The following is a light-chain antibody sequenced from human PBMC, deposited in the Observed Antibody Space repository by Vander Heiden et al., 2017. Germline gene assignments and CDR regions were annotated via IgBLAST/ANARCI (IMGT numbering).Light chain of an antibody. V-gene: IGKV1-6*01. CDR2: GAS. CDR3: LQERSYPRT. J-gene: IGKJ1*01. CDR1: QDIGNE. Sequence: AIQMTQSPSSLYASVGDGVTISCRASQDIGNELAWYQQKPGKAPKLLIYGASSLQTGVTSRFSGSGSGTDFTLTISSLQPEDFATYYCLQERSYPRTFGQGTKVEIK.